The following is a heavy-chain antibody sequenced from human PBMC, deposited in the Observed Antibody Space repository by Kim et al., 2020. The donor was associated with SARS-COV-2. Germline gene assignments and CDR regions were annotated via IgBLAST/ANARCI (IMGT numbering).Heavy chain of an antibody. D-gene: IGHD2-21*02. V-gene: IGHV3-49*04. CDR2: IRKKAYGETT. Sequence: GGSLRLSCTASGFRFGDDALSWVRQAPGKGLEWVGFIRKKAYGETTEYAASVRGRFTISRDDSKSILYLQMNSLKTEDSAVYYCSRMGIECGGGDCRTFPFDHWGQGTLVTVSS. CDR3: SRMGIECGGGDCRTFPFDH. J-gene: IGHJ4*02. CDR1: GFRFGDDA.